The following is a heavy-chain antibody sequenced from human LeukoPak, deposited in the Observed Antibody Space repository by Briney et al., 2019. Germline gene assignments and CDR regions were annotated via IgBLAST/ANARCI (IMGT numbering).Heavy chain of an antibody. V-gene: IGHV3-30*04. Sequence: GRSLRLSCAASGFTFSSYAMHWVRQAPGKGLEWVAVISYDGSNKYYADSVKGRFTISRDNSKNTLYLQMNSLRAEDTAVYYCARDQTAGYRSRTRGWDAFDIWGQGTMVTVSS. CDR2: ISYDGSNK. D-gene: IGHD6-13*01. CDR3: ARDQTAGYRSRTRGWDAFDI. J-gene: IGHJ3*02. CDR1: GFTFSSYA.